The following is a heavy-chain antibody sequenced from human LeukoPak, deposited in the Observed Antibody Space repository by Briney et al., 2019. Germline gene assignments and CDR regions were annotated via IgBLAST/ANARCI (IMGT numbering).Heavy chain of an antibody. J-gene: IGHJ4*02. CDR3: ARGTYYYDSSGYYYPTPNDY. D-gene: IGHD3-22*01. V-gene: IGHV4-34*01. CDR1: GGSFSGYY. Sequence: PSETLSLTCAVYGGSFSGYYWSWIRQPPGKGLEWIGEINHSGSTNYNPSLKSRVTISVDTSKNQFSLKLSSVTAADTAVYYCARGTYYYDSSGYYYPTPNDYWGQGTLVTVSS. CDR2: INHSGST.